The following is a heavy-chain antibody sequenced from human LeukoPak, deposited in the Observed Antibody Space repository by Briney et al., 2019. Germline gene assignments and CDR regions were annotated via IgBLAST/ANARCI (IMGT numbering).Heavy chain of an antibody. J-gene: IGHJ4*02. CDR1: GFTFSSYS. V-gene: IGHV3-48*01. Sequence: PGGSLRLSCAASGFTFSSYSMNWVRQAPGKGLEWVSYISSSSSTIYYADSVKGRFTISRDNAKNSLYLQMNSLRAEDTAVYYCARGEYCSSSSCYTDYFDFWGQGTLVTVSS. CDR2: ISSSSSTI. D-gene: IGHD2-2*02. CDR3: ARGEYCSSSSCYTDYFDF.